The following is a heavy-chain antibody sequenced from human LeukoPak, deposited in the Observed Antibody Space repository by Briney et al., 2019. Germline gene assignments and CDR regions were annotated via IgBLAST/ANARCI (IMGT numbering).Heavy chain of an antibody. J-gene: IGHJ4*02. CDR2: ISSSSSTT. CDR3: ARDLYSGSYYDFDY. CDR1: GFSFSDYN. D-gene: IGHD1-26*01. V-gene: IGHV3-48*01. Sequence: GGSLRLSCAASGFSFSDYNMNWVRQAPGKGLEWVAYISSSSSTTHYADSVTGRFSISRDNAKSSLYLQMNSLRVEDTAVYYCARDLYSGSYYDFDYWGQGTLVTDSS.